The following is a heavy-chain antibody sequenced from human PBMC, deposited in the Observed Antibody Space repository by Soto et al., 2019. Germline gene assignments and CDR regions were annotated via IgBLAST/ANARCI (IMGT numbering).Heavy chain of an antibody. D-gene: IGHD2-21*02. V-gene: IGHV4-59*01. CDR1: GGSIGSYY. J-gene: IGHJ5*02. CDR3: ARAKGNCGGDCYSWFDP. Sequence: PSETLSLTCTVSGGSIGSYYWSWIRQPPGKGLEWIGYIYYSGSTNYNPSLKSRVTISVDTSKNQFSLKLSSVTAADTAVYYCARAKGNCGGDCYSWFDPWGQGTLVTVSS. CDR2: IYYSGST.